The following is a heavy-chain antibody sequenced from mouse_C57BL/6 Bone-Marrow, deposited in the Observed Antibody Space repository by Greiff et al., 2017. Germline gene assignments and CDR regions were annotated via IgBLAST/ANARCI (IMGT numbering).Heavy chain of an antibody. CDR2: IYPGSGST. V-gene: IGHV1-55*01. CDR3: ARILRDY. J-gene: IGHJ2*01. Sequence: QVQLQQPGAELVRPGASVKLSCKASGYTFTNYWITWVKQRPGQGLEWIGDIYPGSGSTNYEEKLKSKATLTVDTSASTAYMQLSSLTSEDSAVYCGARILRDYWGQGTTLTVSS. CDR1: GYTFTNYW.